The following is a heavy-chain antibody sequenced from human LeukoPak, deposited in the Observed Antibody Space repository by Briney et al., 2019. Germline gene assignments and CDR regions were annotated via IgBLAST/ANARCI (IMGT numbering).Heavy chain of an antibody. CDR1: GYTFTRND. D-gene: IGHD2-2*01. V-gene: IGHV1-8*01. J-gene: IGHJ5*02. Sequence: ASVKVTCKASGYTFTRNDGNWVRQADGQGLDWMGWMKSHSGNSGSVKKFQGRLTLTGNTSISTSSMAPTSLRSDETAVYYCERGPSCSSMSCPYWFDPWGQGTLVTVSS. CDR3: ERGPSCSSMSCPYWFDP. CDR2: MKSHSGNS.